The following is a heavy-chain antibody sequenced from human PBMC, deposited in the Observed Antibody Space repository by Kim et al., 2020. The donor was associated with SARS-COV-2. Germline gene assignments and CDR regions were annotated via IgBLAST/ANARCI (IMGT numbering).Heavy chain of an antibody. V-gene: IGHV1-8*01. D-gene: IGHD6-19*01. CDR3: ARGRQWLVDGGFDP. Sequence: YGQKFQGRCTMTRNTSMSTAYMELSSLRSEDTAVYYCARGRQWLVDGGFDPWGQGTLVTVSS. J-gene: IGHJ5*02.